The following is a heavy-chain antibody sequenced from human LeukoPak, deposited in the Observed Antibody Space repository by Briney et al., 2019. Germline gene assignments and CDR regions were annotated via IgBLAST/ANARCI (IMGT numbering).Heavy chain of an antibody. Sequence: GGSLRLSCAASGFAFSSNWMSWVRQAPGRGLELVANISPDGSGKYCMDSVKGRCAISRDNAKNSLYLQMNSLRAEDTAVYYCARARRPYYYDSSGYHDAFDIWGQGTMVTVSS. J-gene: IGHJ3*02. CDR1: GFAFSSNW. V-gene: IGHV3-7*01. D-gene: IGHD3-22*01. CDR2: ISPDGSGK. CDR3: ARARRPYYYDSSGYHDAFDI.